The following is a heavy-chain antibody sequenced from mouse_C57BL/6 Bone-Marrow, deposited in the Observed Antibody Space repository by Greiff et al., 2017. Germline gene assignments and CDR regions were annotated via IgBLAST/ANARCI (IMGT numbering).Heavy chain of an antibody. J-gene: IGHJ4*01. CDR3: ARANWYAMDY. CDR1: GYAFTNYL. D-gene: IGHD4-1*02. CDR2: INPGSGGT. Sequence: VKLQESGAELVRPGTSVKVSCKASGYAFTNYLIEWVKQRPGQGLEWIGVINPGSGGTNKNEKLKGKATLTADKSSSTAYMQLSSLTSEDSAVYFCARANWYAMDYWGQGTSVTVSS. V-gene: IGHV1-54*01.